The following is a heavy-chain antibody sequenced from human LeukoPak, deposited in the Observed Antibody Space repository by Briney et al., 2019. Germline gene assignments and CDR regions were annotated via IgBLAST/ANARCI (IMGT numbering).Heavy chain of an antibody. CDR2: ISSSGSTI. J-gene: IGHJ4*02. CDR1: GFRFSDYW. V-gene: IGHV3-11*01. D-gene: IGHD1-26*01. CDR3: ARDARDSGSY. Sequence: GGSLRLSCEASGFRFSDYWMTWIRQAPGKGLEWVSYISSSGSTIYYADSVKGRFTISRDDAKNSLYLQMNSLRAEDTAVYYCARDARDSGSYWGQGTLVTVSS.